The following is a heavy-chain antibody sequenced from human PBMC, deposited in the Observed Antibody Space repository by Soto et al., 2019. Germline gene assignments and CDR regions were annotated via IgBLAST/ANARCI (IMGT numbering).Heavy chain of an antibody. J-gene: IGHJ6*02. CDR2: IRSGGTTM. V-gene: IGHV3-48*04. CDR3: AGRDGHNRRKAPYYYYYYGMNV. D-gene: IGHD2-15*01. Sequence: GGSLRLSCAASGFTFSSYSMNWVRQAPGKGLEWISYIRSGGTTMYYADSVKGRFTISRDNAKNSLYLQMNSLTAEDTAVYYCAGRDGHNRRKAPYYYYYYGMNVWGQGTTVTVSS. CDR1: GFTFSSYS.